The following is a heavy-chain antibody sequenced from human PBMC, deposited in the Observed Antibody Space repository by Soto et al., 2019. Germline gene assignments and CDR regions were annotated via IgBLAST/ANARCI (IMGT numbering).Heavy chain of an antibody. CDR1: GFTVSNNY. CDR3: PTPGGGGGY. V-gene: IGHV3-53*01. J-gene: IGHJ4*02. CDR2: IYSGGYT. D-gene: IGHD3-10*01. Sequence: EVQLVESGGGLIQPGGSLRLSCAVSGFTVSNNYMSWVRQAPGKGLEGVSVIYSGGYTAYGDSVKGRFTISRDNSKNTHYLKMNGLRAAHRAVYYRPTPGGGGGYWGQGTLVTVSS.